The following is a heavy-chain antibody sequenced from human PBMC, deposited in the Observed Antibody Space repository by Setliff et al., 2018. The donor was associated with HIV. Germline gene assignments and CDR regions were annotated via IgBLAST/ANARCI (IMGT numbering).Heavy chain of an antibody. CDR2: SYPSDGTT. Sequence: ASVKVSCKASGYTFTSYYLHWLRQAPGQGLEWMGISYPSDGTTNYAQKFQGRVTITADESTSTAYMELSSLRSGDTAVYYCASGGVYYYDSSGWSMDYWGQGTLVTVSS. J-gene: IGHJ4*02. CDR1: GYTFTSYY. D-gene: IGHD3-22*01. CDR3: ASGGVYYYDSSGWSMDY. V-gene: IGHV1-46*01.